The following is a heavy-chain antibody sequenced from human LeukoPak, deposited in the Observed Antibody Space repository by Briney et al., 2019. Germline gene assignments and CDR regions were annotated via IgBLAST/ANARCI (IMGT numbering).Heavy chain of an antibody. CDR2: INPNSGGT. CDR1: GYTFTGYY. Sequence: ASVKVSCKASGYTFTGYYMHWVRQAPGQGLEWMGWINPNSGGTNYAQKFQGRVTMTRDTSISTAYMELSRLRSDDTAVYYCAREGGIAARRARGVDYWDQGTLVTVSS. D-gene: IGHD6-6*01. CDR3: AREGGIAARRARGVDY. J-gene: IGHJ4*02. V-gene: IGHV1-2*02.